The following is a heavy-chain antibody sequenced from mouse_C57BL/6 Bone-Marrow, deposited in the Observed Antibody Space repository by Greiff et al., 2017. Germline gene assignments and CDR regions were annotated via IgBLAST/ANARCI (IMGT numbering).Heavy chain of an antibody. CDR2: IYPGGGNT. V-gene: IGHV1-63*01. CDR1: GYTFTNYW. CDR3: ARRSNSRALDY. J-gene: IGHJ4*01. D-gene: IGHD2-5*01. Sequence: QVQLKQSGAELVRPGTSVKMSCKASGYTFTNYWLGWAQQRPGHGLEWIGDIYPGGGNTNYPEKFKGKATLTADKSSSTAYMQFSSLTSEDSAIYYCARRSNSRALDYWGQGTSVTVSS.